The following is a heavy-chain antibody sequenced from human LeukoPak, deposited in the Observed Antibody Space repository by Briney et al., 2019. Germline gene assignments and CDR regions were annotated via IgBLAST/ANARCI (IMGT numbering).Heavy chain of an antibody. Sequence: PGGSLRLSCAASGFTFSSYWMSWVRQAPGKGLEWVANIKQDGSEKYYVDSVKGRFTISRDNAKNSLYLQMNSLRAEDTAVYYCARGDGDYGYWYFDLWGRGTLVTVSS. D-gene: IGHD4-17*01. J-gene: IGHJ2*01. CDR3: ARGDGDYGYWYFDL. CDR2: IKQDGSEK. CDR1: GFTFSSYW. V-gene: IGHV3-7*03.